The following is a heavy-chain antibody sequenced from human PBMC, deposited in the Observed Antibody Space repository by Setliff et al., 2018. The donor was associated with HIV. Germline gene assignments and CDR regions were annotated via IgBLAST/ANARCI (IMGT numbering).Heavy chain of an antibody. CDR3: VRDGGSTSWNFLYYYGMDV. Sequence: GSLRLSCAASGFTLSSFWMSWVRQAPGKGLEWVANIKQDGSEKYYVDPVKGRFTISRDNAKNSLYLQMNSLRAEDTAVYYCVRDGGSTSWNFLYYYGMDVWGQGTTVTVSS. D-gene: IGHD2-2*01. CDR2: IKQDGSEK. CDR1: GFTLSSFW. J-gene: IGHJ6*02. V-gene: IGHV3-7*01.